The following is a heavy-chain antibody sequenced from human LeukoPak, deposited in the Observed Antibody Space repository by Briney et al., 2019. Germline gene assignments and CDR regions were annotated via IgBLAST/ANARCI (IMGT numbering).Heavy chain of an antibody. CDR1: GVTFSSYW. Sequence: GGSLRLSWAASGVTFSSYWLHWVRQAPGKGRLWVSRIESDGSTKRYADSVKGRITISRDNAKNTLYLKMNSLSAEDTAVYYCARGYGSSGNEKIFDYWGQGTLVTVSS. V-gene: IGHV3-74*01. D-gene: IGHD6-19*01. CDR2: IESDGSTK. CDR3: ARGYGSSGNEKIFDY. J-gene: IGHJ4*02.